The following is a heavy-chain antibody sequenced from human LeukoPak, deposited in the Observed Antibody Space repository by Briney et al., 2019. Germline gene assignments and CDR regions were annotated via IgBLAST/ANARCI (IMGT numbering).Heavy chain of an antibody. Sequence: GGSLRLSCAASGFTFSNYGMHWVRQAPGKGLEWVAVISYDGSNKYYADSVKGRFTISRDNSKNTLYLQMNSLRAEDTAVYYCAKDKYSGSYGPLDYWGQGTLVTVSS. CDR2: ISYDGSNK. J-gene: IGHJ4*02. CDR1: GFTFSNYG. V-gene: IGHV3-30*18. D-gene: IGHD1-26*01. CDR3: AKDKYSGSYGPLDY.